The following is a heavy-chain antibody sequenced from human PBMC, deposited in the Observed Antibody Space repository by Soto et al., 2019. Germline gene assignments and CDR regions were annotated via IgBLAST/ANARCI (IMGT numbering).Heavy chain of an antibody. D-gene: IGHD6-13*01. CDR1: GFTFSSYG. J-gene: IGHJ4*02. V-gene: IGHV3-30*03. Sequence: GGSLRLSCAASGFTFSSYGMHWVRQAPGKGLEWVAVISYDGSNKYYADSVKGRFTISRDNSKNTLYLQMNSLRAEDTAVYYCATSSLPYWGQGTLVTVSS. CDR3: ATSSLPY. CDR2: ISYDGSNK.